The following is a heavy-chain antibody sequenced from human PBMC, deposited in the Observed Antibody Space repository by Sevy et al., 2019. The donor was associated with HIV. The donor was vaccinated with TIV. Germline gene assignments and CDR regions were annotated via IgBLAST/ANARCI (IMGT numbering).Heavy chain of an antibody. CDR3: ARVRFLEWLFTDNWFDP. Sequence: SETLSLTCTVSGGPISSYYWSWIRQPPGKGLEWIGYIYYSGSTNYNPSLKSRVTISVDTSKNQFSLKLSSVTAADTAVYYCARVRFLEWLFTDNWFDPWGQGTLVTVSS. J-gene: IGHJ5*02. CDR2: IYYSGST. D-gene: IGHD3-3*01. V-gene: IGHV4-59*01. CDR1: GGPISSYY.